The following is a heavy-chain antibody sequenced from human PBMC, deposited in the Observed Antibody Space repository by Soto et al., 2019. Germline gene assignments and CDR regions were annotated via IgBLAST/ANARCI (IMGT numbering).Heavy chain of an antibody. CDR3: ASLGYSGYDFAFDI. D-gene: IGHD5-12*01. Sequence: PGESLKISCVGSGFTFHGSTMHWVRQASGQGLEWVSVIYSGGNTYYADSVKGRFTISIDNSKNTLYLQMNSLRAEDTAVYYCASLGYSGYDFAFDIWGQGTMVTVSS. V-gene: IGHV3-53*01. CDR2: IYSGGNT. J-gene: IGHJ3*02. CDR1: GFTFHGST.